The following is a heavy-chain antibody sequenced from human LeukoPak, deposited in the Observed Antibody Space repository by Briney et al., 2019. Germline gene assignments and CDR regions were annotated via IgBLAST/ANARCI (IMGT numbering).Heavy chain of an antibody. Sequence: SRVTISVDTSKNQFSLKLSSVTAADTAVYYCARGGCSGGSCYTRKVDWFDPWGQGTLVTVSS. D-gene: IGHD2-15*01. CDR3: ARGGCSGGSCYTRKVDWFDP. J-gene: IGHJ5*02. V-gene: IGHV4-39*07.